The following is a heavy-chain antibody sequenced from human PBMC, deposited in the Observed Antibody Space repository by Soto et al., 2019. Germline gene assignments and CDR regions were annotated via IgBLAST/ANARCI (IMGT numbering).Heavy chain of an antibody. V-gene: IGHV3-23*01. Sequence: GGSLRLSCGASGLTCRSFAMRRVRQAPGKGLEWVSAISGSGGSTHYADSVKGRFTISRDNSKNTLYLQMNSLRAEDTALYYCAKGADYFHSNGNNLEYFLYWGQGTLVTVSS. CDR2: ISGSGGST. CDR3: AKGADYFHSNGNNLEYFLY. J-gene: IGHJ1*01. CDR1: GLTCRSFA. D-gene: IGHD3-22*01.